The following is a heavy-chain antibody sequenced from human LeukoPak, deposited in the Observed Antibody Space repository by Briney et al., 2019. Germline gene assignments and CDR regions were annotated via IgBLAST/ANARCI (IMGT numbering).Heavy chain of an antibody. Sequence: SETLSLTCAVYGGSFTGYYWTWIRQPPGKGLGWIGYIYHSGSTYYNPSLKSRVTISVDRSKNQFSLKLSSVTAADTAVYYCARAFGVVIGDAFDIWGQGTMVTVSS. CDR2: IYHSGST. V-gene: IGHV4-34*01. J-gene: IGHJ3*02. D-gene: IGHD3-3*01. CDR3: ARAFGVVIGDAFDI. CDR1: GGSFTGYY.